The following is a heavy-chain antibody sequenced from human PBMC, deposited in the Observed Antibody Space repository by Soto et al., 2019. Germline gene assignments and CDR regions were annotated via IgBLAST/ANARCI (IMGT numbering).Heavy chain of an antibody. J-gene: IGHJ5*02. CDR1: GFTVSSNY. CDR3: ARDVGHAWFDP. CDR2: TYSGGST. V-gene: IGHV3-53*04. Sequence: EVQLVESGGGLVQPGGSLRLSCAASGFTVSSNYMSWVRQAPGKGLEWGSVTYSGGSTYYADSVKGRFTIPGHNAKNTRYLQMNSLRAEDTAVYYCARDVGHAWFDPWGQGTLVTVSS.